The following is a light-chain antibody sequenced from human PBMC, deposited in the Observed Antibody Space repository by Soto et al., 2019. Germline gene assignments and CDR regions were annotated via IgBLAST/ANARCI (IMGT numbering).Light chain of an antibody. CDR1: QSVSSF. CDR3: QQYGSSPLT. J-gene: IGKJ4*01. CDR2: GVS. V-gene: IGKV3-20*01. Sequence: EIVLTQSPATLSLSPGQRATLSCRASQSVSSFLAWYQQKPGQAPRLLIYGVSSRATGIPDRFSGSGADTDFTLTISGLEPEDFAVYYCQQYGSSPLTFGGGTKVDIK.